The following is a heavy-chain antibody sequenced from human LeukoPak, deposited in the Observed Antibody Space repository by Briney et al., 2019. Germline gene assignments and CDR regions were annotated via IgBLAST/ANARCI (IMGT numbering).Heavy chain of an antibody. CDR1: GGSISSSSYY. V-gene: IGHV4-39*01. Sequence: SETLSLTSTVSGGSISSSSYYWGWIRQPPGKGLEWIGSIYYSGSTYYNPSLKSRVTISVDTSKNQFSLKLSSVTAADTAVYYCARPDAGGVAAFDAFDIWGQGTMVTVSS. J-gene: IGHJ3*02. CDR2: IYYSGST. CDR3: ARPDAGGVAAFDAFDI. D-gene: IGHD3-16*01.